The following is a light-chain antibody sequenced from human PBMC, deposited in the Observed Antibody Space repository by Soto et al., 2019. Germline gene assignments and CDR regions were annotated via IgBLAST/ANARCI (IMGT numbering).Light chain of an antibody. CDR2: GAS. V-gene: IGKV3-20*01. CDR3: QQYGSSRIT. J-gene: IGKJ5*01. Sequence: IMLTQSPGTLSLSPGERATLSCRASQSVSSSYLAWYQQKPGQAPRLLIYGASSRATGIPDRFSGSGSGTDFTLTISRLEPEDFAVYYCQQYGSSRITFGQGTRLEIK. CDR1: QSVSSSY.